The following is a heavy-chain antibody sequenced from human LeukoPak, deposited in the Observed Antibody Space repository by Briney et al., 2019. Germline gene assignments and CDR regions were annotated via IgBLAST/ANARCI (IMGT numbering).Heavy chain of an antibody. CDR3: ARDIAAAAPYNWFDP. D-gene: IGHD6-13*01. Sequence: GGSLRLSCAASGFTFSSYSMNWVRQAPGKGLEWVSYISSSSSTIYYADSVKGRFTISRDNAKNSLYLQMNSLRAEDTAVYYCARDIAAAAPYNWFDPWGQGTLVTVSS. J-gene: IGHJ5*02. V-gene: IGHV3-48*01. CDR1: GFTFSSYS. CDR2: ISSSSSTI.